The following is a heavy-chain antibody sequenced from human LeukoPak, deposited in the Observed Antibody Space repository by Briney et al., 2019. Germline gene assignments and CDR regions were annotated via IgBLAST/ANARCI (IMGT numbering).Heavy chain of an antibody. CDR2: IDPKRGGT. CDR1: GYTFTGHF. V-gene: IGHV1-2*02. Sequence: ASVKVSCKASGYTFTGHFLHWVRQAPGQGLEWMGLIDPKRGGTEYAQRFQGRVTMTRDTSISTAYMELSSLRSDDTAVYYCARDRSGSYDYWGQGTLVTVSS. D-gene: IGHD1-26*01. J-gene: IGHJ4*02. CDR3: ARDRSGSYDY.